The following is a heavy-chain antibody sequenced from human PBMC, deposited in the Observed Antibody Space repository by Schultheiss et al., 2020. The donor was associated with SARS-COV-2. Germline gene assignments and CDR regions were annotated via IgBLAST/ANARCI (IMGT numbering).Heavy chain of an antibody. V-gene: IGHV3-30*03. CDR1: GFTFSSYG. D-gene: IGHD3-10*01. Sequence: GGSLRLSCAASGFTFSSYGMHWVRQAPGKGLEWVAVISYDGSNKYYADSVKGRFTISRDNSKNTLYLQMNSLRDEDTAVYYCARDHENTMVRGVIRPFDYWGQGTLVTVSS. CDR3: ARDHENTMVRGVIRPFDY. J-gene: IGHJ4*02. CDR2: ISYDGSNK.